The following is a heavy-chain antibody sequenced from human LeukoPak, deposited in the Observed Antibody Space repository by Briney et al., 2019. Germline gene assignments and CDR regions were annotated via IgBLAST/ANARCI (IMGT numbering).Heavy chain of an antibody. J-gene: IGHJ4*02. V-gene: IGHV4-59*01. CDR2: IYYTGST. Sequence: SETLSLTCSVSGVSLITNYWSWIRQPPGKGLEWIGYIYYTGSTNYNPSLESRVTISVDTSKNTFSLEVTSVTAADTAVYYCARTSSSWLYFDYWGQGTLVTVSS. CDR1: GVSLITNY. CDR3: ARTSSSWLYFDY. D-gene: IGHD6-13*01.